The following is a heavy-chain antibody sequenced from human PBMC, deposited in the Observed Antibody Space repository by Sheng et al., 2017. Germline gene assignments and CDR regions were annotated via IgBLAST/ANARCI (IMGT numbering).Heavy chain of an antibody. V-gene: IGHV1-69*01. CDR2: IVPAFGTI. CDR3: ARIFGNSASVTYYYGMDV. J-gene: IGHJ6*02. D-gene: IGHD3-10*01. CDR1: GGVFGTYA. Sequence: VQLVQSGAEAKKPGSSVKVSCKASGGVFGTYAIGWVRQAPAQGLEWMGGIVPAFGTIKYAQKFQGRVTITADASTNIAYMELRSLKSEDTAVYFCARIFGNSASVTYYYGMDVWGQGTTVIVAS.